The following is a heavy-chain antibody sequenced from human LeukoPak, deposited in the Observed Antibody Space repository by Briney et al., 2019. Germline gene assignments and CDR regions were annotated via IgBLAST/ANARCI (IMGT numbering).Heavy chain of an antibody. Sequence: PGGSLRLSCAASGFTFSSYWMSWVRQAPGKGLEWVANIKQDGSEKYYVDSVKGRFTISRDNAKNSLYLQMNSLRAEDTAVYYCARESPLLWSGYYPYYYMDVWGKGTTVTISS. V-gene: IGHV3-7*01. CDR1: GFTFSSYW. CDR2: IKQDGSEK. D-gene: IGHD3-3*01. CDR3: ARESPLLWSGYYPYYYMDV. J-gene: IGHJ6*03.